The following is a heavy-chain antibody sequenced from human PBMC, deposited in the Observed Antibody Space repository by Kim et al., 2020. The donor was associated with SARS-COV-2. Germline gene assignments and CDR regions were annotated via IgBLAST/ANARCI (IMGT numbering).Heavy chain of an antibody. CDR3: ATELAQWLATRYFYGMDV. CDR2: ISYDGSNK. J-gene: IGHJ6*02. Sequence: GGSLRLSCAASGFTFRNYALHWVRQAPGKGLEWVAVISYDGSNKYYADSVKGRFTISRDNSKDTLYIHMNSLRIDDTALYYCATELAQWLATRYFYGMDVGGQGTTVTVSS. V-gene: IGHV3-30*04. D-gene: IGHD6-19*01. CDR1: GFTFRNYA.